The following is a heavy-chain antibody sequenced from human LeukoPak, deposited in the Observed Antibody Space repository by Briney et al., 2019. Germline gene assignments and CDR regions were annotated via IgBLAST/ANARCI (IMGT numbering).Heavy chain of an antibody. CDR2: INHSGST. CDR3: ARGRGYGGQKSYVY. J-gene: IGHJ4*02. V-gene: IGHV4-34*01. Sequence: SETLSLTCAVCGGSFSGYYWSWIRQPPGKGLEWIGEINHSGSTNYNPSLKCRVTISVDTSKNQFSLKLSSVTAADTAVYYRARGRGYGGQKSYVYWGQGTLVTVSS. CDR1: GGSFSGYY. D-gene: IGHD4-23*01.